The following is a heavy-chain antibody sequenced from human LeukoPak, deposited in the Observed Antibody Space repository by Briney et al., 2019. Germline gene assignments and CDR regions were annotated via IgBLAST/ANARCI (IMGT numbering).Heavy chain of an antibody. CDR3: ARKRLVNWFDP. CDR1: GYTFTSYG. V-gene: IGHV1-18*01. D-gene: IGHD3-9*01. CDR2: ISAYNGNT. Sequence: GASVKVSCKASGYTFTSYGISWVRQAPGQGLEWMGWISAYNGNTNYAQELQGRVTMTRDTSTSTVYMELSSLRSEDTAVYYCARKRLVNWFDPWGQGTLVTVSS. J-gene: IGHJ5*02.